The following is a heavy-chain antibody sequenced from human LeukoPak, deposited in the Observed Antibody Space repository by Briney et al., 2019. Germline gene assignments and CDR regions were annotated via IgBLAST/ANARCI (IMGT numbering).Heavy chain of an antibody. D-gene: IGHD1-26*01. CDR1: GGSISSGGYF. CDR3: ARGRPVTGSFYFDY. J-gene: IGHJ4*02. Sequence: SETLSLTCTVSGGSISSGGYFWSWIRQPPGKGLEWIGYIHASGSTNQSPSLKSRVTISVDTSKNQFSLKLTSVTAADTAVYYCARGRPVTGSFYFDYWGQGTLVTVSS. V-gene: IGHV4-61*08. CDR2: IHASGST.